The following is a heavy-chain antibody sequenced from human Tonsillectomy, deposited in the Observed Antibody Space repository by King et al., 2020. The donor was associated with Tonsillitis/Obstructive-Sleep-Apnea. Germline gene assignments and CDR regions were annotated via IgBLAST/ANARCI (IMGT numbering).Heavy chain of an antibody. CDR3: ASAIRAAAGTGMDV. V-gene: IGHV1-2*02. CDR2: INPNSGVT. D-gene: IGHD6-13*01. Sequence: VQLVESGADVKKPGASVKVSCKASGYTFTGYYLHWVRQAPGQGLEWMAWINPNSGVTNYAQKFQGRVTMTRDTSISTAYMELSRLRSDDTAVYYCASAIRAAAGTGMDVWGQGTTVTVSS. J-gene: IGHJ6*02. CDR1: GYTFTGYY.